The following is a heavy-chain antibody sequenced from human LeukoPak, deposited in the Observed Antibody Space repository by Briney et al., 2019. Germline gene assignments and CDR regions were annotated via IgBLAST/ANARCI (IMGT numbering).Heavy chain of an antibody. J-gene: IGHJ4*02. CDR2: IYYSGST. D-gene: IGHD6-13*01. Sequence: SETLSLTCAVYGGSFSGYYWSWIRQPPGKGLEWIGSIYYSGSTYYNPSLKSRVTISVDTSKNQFSLKLSSVTAADTAVYYCARRYRTAAAGTPYCFDYWGQGTLVTVSS. V-gene: IGHV4-34*01. CDR3: ARRYRTAAAGTPYCFDY. CDR1: GGSFSGYY.